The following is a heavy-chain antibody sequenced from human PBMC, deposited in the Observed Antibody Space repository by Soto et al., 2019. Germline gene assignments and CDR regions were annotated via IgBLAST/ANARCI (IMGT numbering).Heavy chain of an antibody. CDR2: IYPGDSDT. V-gene: IGHV5-51*01. Sequence: PGESLKISCKGSGYSFTNYWIGWVRQLPGKGLEWMGSIYPGDSDTRYSPSFQGQATISADKSINTAYLQWSSLKASDTAMYYCARLRYCGTSNRYFHPAFAIWALGTMVTVSS. CDR3: ARLRYCGTSNRYFHPAFAI. J-gene: IGHJ3*02. CDR1: GYSFTNYW. D-gene: IGHD2-21*01.